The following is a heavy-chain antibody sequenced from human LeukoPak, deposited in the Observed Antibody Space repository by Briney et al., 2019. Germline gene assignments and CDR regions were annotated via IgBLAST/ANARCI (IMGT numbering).Heavy chain of an antibody. J-gene: IGHJ2*01. Sequence: SETLSLTCTVSGGSVSSSGYNWGWIRQPPGKGLEWIGGTYYSGNSYYYPSLKSRVTISVDTSKNQFSLKLSSVTAADTAVYYCARGSREDRSGWYFDLWGRGTLVTVSS. CDR3: ARGSREDRSGWYFDL. V-gene: IGHV4-39*07. CDR1: GGSVSSSGYN. CDR2: TYYSGNS.